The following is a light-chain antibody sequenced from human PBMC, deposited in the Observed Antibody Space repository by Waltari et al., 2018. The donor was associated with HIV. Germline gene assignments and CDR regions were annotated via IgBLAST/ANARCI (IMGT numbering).Light chain of an antibody. CDR1: SSNIGSNT. J-gene: IGLJ3*02. Sequence: QSVLTQPPSASGTPGQRVTISCSGSSSNIGSNTVNWHQQLPGTAPTLLIYSNNPRPSGVPDRFSGSNSGTSASLAISGLQSEDEADYYCAAWDDSLNGWVFGGGTKLTVL. CDR2: SNN. V-gene: IGLV1-44*01. CDR3: AAWDDSLNGWV.